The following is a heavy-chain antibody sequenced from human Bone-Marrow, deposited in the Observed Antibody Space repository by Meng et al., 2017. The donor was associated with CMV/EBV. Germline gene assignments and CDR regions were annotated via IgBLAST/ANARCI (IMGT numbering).Heavy chain of an antibody. CDR3: ARCGLEVVPAYNWFDP. Sequence: ASVKVSCKASGYTFTSYGISWVRQAPGQGLEWMGWISAYNGNTNYAQKLRGRVTMTTDTSTSTAYMELRSLRSDDTAVYYCARCGLEVVPAYNWFDPWGQGTLVTVYS. V-gene: IGHV1-18*01. CDR2: ISAYNGNT. CDR1: GYTFTSYG. J-gene: IGHJ5*02. D-gene: IGHD2-2*01.